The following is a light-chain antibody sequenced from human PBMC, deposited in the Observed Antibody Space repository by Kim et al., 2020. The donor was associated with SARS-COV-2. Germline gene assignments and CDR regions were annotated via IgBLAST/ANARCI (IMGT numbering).Light chain of an antibody. V-gene: IGLV3-21*03. CDR3: QVWDSSSV. CDR2: DDS. J-gene: IGLJ7*01. Sequence: VSVAPGKTARITCGGNNIGSESVHWYQQKPGQAPVLVVHDDSDRPSGIPERFSGANSGNTATLTISRVEAGDEADYYCQVWDSSSVFGGGTQLTVL. CDR1: NIGSES.